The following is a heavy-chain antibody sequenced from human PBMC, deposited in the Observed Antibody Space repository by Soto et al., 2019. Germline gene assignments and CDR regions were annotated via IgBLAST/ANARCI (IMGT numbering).Heavy chain of an antibody. CDR2: INPSGGST. CDR1: GYTFTSYY. J-gene: IGHJ6*02. Sequence: ASVKVSCKASGYTFTSYYMHWVRQAPGQGLEWMGIINPSGGSTSYAQKFQGRVTMTRDTSTSTVYMELSSLRSEDTAVYYCARAGIYCSSTSCQGGSYYYYGMDVWGQGTTVTVSS. D-gene: IGHD2-2*01. CDR3: ARAGIYCSSTSCQGGSYYYYGMDV. V-gene: IGHV1-46*03.